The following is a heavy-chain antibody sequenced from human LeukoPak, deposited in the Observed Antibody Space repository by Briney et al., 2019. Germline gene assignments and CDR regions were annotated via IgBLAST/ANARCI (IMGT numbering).Heavy chain of an antibody. CDR2: IGGSGGST. CDR3: AKDFRLGYCSSTSCPMAGSFDY. CDR1: GFTFSSYA. J-gene: IGHJ4*02. D-gene: IGHD2-2*01. Sequence: PGGSLRLSCAASGFTFSSYAMSWVRQAPGKGLEWVSTIGGSGGSTYYADSVKGRFTISRDKSKNTLYLQMNSLRAEDTAVYYCAKDFRLGYCSSTSCPMAGSFDYWGQGTLVTVSS. V-gene: IGHV3-23*01.